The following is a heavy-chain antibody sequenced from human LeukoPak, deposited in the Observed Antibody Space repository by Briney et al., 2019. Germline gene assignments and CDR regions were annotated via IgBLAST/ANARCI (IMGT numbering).Heavy chain of an antibody. CDR2: INHSGST. CDR3: ARGNVYDFWSGYYYDY. V-gene: IGHV4-34*01. J-gene: IGHJ4*02. CDR1: GGSISGYY. D-gene: IGHD3-3*01. Sequence: SETLSLTCTVSGGSISGYYWSWIRQPPGKGLEWIGEINHSGSTNYNPSLKSRVTISVDTSKNQFSLKLGSVTAADTAVYYCARGNVYDFWSGYYYDYWGQGTLVTVSS.